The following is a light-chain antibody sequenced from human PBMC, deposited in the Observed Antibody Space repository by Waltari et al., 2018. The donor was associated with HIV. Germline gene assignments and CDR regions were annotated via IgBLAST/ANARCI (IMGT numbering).Light chain of an antibody. Sequence: EIVLTQSPGTLSLSPGERATLSCRASQSLSSTYLAWYQQKAGQAPRLLIYGASSRATGIPDRFSGGGSGTDFTLTISRLEPEDFAVYYCQQYGSFPYSFGQGTKLEIK. V-gene: IGKV3-20*01. CDR1: QSLSSTY. CDR3: QQYGSFPYS. CDR2: GAS. J-gene: IGKJ2*03.